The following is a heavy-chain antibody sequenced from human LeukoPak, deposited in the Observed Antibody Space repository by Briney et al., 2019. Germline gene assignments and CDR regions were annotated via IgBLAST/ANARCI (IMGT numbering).Heavy chain of an antibody. J-gene: IGHJ4*02. D-gene: IGHD6-13*01. Sequence: GGSLRLSCVASGFTFSSSWMTWVRQAPGMGLERVANIKADGSGKYYVDSVRGRFSISRDNAKNSLYLELNSLRAEDTGVYYCAKWLAAAGIFDYWGQGTLVTVSS. V-gene: IGHV3-7*01. CDR3: AKWLAAAGIFDY. CDR2: IKADGSGK. CDR1: GFTFSSSW.